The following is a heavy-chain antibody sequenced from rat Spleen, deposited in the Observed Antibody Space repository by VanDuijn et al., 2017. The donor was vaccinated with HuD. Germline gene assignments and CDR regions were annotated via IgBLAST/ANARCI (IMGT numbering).Heavy chain of an antibody. Sequence: EVQLVESGGGLVQPGRSLKLSCAASGFTFSNFVMAWVRQAPKKGLEWVASITSGGSNTYYPDSVKGRFTISRDNAKSTQYLQMDSLRSEDTATYYCARHAVRRPTDWYFDFWGPGTMVTVSS. CDR3: ARHAVRRPTDWYFDF. CDR1: GFTFSNFV. J-gene: IGHJ1*01. D-gene: IGHD1-11*01. V-gene: IGHV5S13*01. CDR2: ITSGGSNT.